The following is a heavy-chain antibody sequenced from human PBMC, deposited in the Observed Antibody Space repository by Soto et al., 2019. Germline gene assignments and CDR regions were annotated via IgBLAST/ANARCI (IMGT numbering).Heavy chain of an antibody. CDR3: ASHNYYDSSGYLIWFDP. CDR1: GYTFTSYG. Sequence: ASVKVACKASGYTFTSYGISWVRQAPGQGLEWMGWISAYNGNTNYAQKLQGRVTMTTDTSTSTAYMELRSLRSDDTAVYYCASHNYYDSSGYLIWFDPWGQGTLVTVSS. V-gene: IGHV1-18*01. J-gene: IGHJ5*02. D-gene: IGHD3-22*01. CDR2: ISAYNGNT.